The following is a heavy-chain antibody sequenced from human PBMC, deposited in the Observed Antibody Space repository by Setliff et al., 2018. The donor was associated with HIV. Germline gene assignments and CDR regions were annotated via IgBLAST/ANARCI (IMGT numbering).Heavy chain of an antibody. CDR1: GGTFSSYV. V-gene: IGHV1-69*05. CDR3: ARVSGGRPGNYYYAMDV. CDR2: IIPMYGVT. Sequence: SVKVSCKASGGTFSSYVISWVRQAPGQGPEWMGGIIPMYGVTNYAQKFQGRVTITTDESTSTAYMELSSLRPEDTAVYYCARVSGGRPGNYYYAMDVWGQGTTVTVSS. J-gene: IGHJ6*02. D-gene: IGHD1-26*01.